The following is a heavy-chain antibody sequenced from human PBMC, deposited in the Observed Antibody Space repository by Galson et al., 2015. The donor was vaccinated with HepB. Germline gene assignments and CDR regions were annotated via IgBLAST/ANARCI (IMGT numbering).Heavy chain of an antibody. V-gene: IGHV3-48*03. CDR3: VREERDYGDYTYYYGMDV. CDR1: GFIFSTYE. D-gene: IGHD4-17*01. CDR2: ISSSGNTI. J-gene: IGHJ6*02. Sequence: SLRLSCAASGFIFSTYEMNWVRQAPGKGLEWVSYISSSGNTIYYADSVKGRFTISRDNAKNSLYLQMNSLRVEDTAIYFCVREERDYGDYTYYYGMDVWGQGTTVTVSS.